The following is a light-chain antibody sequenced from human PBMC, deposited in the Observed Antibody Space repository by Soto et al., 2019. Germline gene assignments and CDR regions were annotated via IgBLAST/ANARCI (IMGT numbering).Light chain of an antibody. CDR2: DAS. J-gene: IGKJ1*01. CDR1: QSVSSY. Sequence: EIVLTQSPATLSLSPGERATLSCRASQSVSSYLAWYQQQPGQAPRLLIYDASNRATGIPARFSGSGSGTDFTLTISSLEPEDVAVYYCQQRSNRPPWTFGQGTKVEIK. CDR3: QQRSNRPPWT. V-gene: IGKV3-11*01.